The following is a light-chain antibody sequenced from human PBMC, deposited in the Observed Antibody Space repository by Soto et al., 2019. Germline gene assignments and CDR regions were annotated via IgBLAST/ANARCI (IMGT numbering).Light chain of an antibody. CDR3: QVWDRSNEQGV. CDR1: NIGSKS. CDR2: DDT. J-gene: IGLJ1*01. Sequence: SYELTQPPSVSVAPGQTARISCGGNNIGSKSVNWYQQKPGRAPVVVVCDDTDRPSGIPERFSGSNSGHTAILTISGVDAGDEADYYCQVWDRSNEQGVFGAGTKVTV. V-gene: IGLV3-21*02.